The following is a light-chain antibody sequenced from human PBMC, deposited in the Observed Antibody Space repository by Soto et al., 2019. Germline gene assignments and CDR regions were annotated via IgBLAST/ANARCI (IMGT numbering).Light chain of an antibody. Sequence: EIVLTQYPATLSVSPGERATLSCRASQSVSSNLAWYQQKPGQAPRLLIYGASTRATGIPARFSGSGSGTEFTLTIRSLQSEDFTVYYCQQYNNWPAITFGQGTRLEIK. CDR3: QQYNNWPAIT. J-gene: IGKJ5*01. CDR2: GAS. CDR1: QSVSSN. V-gene: IGKV3D-15*01.